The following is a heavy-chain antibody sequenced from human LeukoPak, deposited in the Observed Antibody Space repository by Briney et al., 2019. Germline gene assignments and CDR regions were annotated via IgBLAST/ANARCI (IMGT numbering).Heavy chain of an antibody. CDR2: IIPIFGTA. Sequence: SVTVSCKASGGTFSNYAISWVRRAPGQGLEWMGGIIPIFGTANYAQKFRGRVTITADKSTRTAYMELSSLRSEDTAVYYCAREESIGRYQFLHDYWGQGTLVTVSS. V-gene: IGHV1-69*06. CDR3: AREESIGRYQFLHDY. D-gene: IGHD1-26*01. J-gene: IGHJ4*02. CDR1: GGTFSNYA.